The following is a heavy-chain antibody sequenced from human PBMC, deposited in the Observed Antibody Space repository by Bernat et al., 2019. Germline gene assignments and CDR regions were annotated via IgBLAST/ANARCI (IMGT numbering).Heavy chain of an antibody. CDR1: GGSISSSSYY. CDR2: IYYSGST. D-gene: IGHD6-19*01. CDR3: ARKSGIAVLFDY. J-gene: IGHJ4*02. Sequence: QLQLQESGPGLVKPSETLSLTCTVSGGSISSSSYYWGWIRQPPGKGLEWIGSIYYSGSTYYNPSLKIRVTISVETSKNKFSLRLSSVTAADTAVYYCARKSGIAVLFDYWGQGTLVTVSS. V-gene: IGHV4-39*01.